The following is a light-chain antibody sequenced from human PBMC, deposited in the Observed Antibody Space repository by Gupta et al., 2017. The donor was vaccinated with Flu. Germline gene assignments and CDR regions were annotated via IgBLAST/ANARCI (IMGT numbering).Light chain of an antibody. CDR3: QQSYNTPHT. Sequence: DVQMSQPPSSLSASVGDRVTITCRASQIISSYLNWYQQKPGQAPKLLIYSTSSLQSGVPSRFSGSGSGTDFTLTISSLQPEDFATYYCQQSYNTPHTFGQGTKLEIK. CDR2: STS. J-gene: IGKJ2*01. V-gene: IGKV1-39*01. CDR1: QIISSY.